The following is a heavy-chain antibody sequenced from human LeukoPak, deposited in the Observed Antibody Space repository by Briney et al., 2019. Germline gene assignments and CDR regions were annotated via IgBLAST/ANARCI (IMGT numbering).Heavy chain of an antibody. J-gene: IGHJ5*02. CDR1: GVSISSYY. Sequence: SETLSLTCTVSGVSISSYYWSWIRQPPGKGLEWIGYIYYSGSTNYNPSLKSRVTISVDTSKNQFSLKLTSVTAADTAVYFCARGGYYGSGNDFRFDPWGQGTLVTVSS. D-gene: IGHD3-10*01. CDR2: IYYSGST. CDR3: ARGGYYGSGNDFRFDP. V-gene: IGHV4-59*01.